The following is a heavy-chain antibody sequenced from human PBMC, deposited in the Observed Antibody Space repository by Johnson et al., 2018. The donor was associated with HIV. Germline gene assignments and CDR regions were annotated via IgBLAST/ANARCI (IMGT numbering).Heavy chain of an antibody. J-gene: IGHJ3*01. Sequence: VQLVESGGGLVQPGGSLRLSCAASGFTLSSYDMHWVRQATGKGLEWVSEIDTAGDTYYPGSVKGRFTTSRENAKNSLYLQMNSLRAGDTAVYYCASSRANDYGIPDAFPVWGQGTMVTVSS. CDR2: IDTAGDT. CDR1: GFTLSSYD. D-gene: IGHD4-17*01. CDR3: ASSRANDYGIPDAFPV. V-gene: IGHV3-13*01.